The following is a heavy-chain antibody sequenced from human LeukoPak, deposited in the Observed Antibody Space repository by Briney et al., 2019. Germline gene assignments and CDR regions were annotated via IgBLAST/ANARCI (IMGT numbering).Heavy chain of an antibody. V-gene: IGHV3-74*01. CDR1: GFTFSGYW. CDR3: ARRVVVPAAPYYFDY. J-gene: IGHJ4*02. Sequence: GGSLRLSCAASGFTFSGYWMQWVRQAPGKGLVWVSRINSDGSTTTYADSVKGRFTISRDNAKNTLYLQMNSLRAEDTAMYYCARRVVVPAAPYYFDYWGQGTLVTVSS. D-gene: IGHD2-2*01. CDR2: INSDGSTT.